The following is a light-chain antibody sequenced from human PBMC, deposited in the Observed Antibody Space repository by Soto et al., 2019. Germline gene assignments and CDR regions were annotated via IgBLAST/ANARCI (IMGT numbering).Light chain of an antibody. Sequence: DIVMTQSPDSLAVSLGERATISCRSSQSLSYNSNNRTRLAWYQQRPGQSPKLLIYWASTRESGVPDRFSGSGYGTDFTLTISSLQAADVAVYYCQQYYIPPLTFDPGTKVDLK. CDR3: QQYYIPPLT. J-gene: IGKJ3*01. CDR1: QSLSYNSNNRTR. V-gene: IGKV4-1*01. CDR2: WAS.